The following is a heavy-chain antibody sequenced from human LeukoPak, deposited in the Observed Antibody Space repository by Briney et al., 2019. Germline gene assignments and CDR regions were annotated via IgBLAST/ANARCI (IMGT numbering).Heavy chain of an antibody. CDR3: ATLGRVVADFDY. CDR1: GYTLTELS. J-gene: IGHJ4*02. V-gene: IGHV1-24*01. Sequence: ASVKVSCKVSGYTLTELSMHWVRQAPGKGLEWMGGFDPEDGETIYTQKFQGRVTMTEDTSTDTAYMELSSLRSEDTAVYYWATLGRVVADFDYWGQGTLVTVSS. D-gene: IGHD2-2*01. CDR2: FDPEDGET.